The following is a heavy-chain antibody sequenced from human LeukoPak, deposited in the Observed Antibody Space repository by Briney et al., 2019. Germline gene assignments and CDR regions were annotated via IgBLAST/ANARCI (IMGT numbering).Heavy chain of an antibody. D-gene: IGHD6-19*01. CDR1: GGSISSYY. Sequence: SETLSLTCTVSGGSISSYYWSWIRQPAGKGLEWIGRIYTSGSTYYNPSLKSRVTISVDTSKNQFSLKLSSVTAADTAVYYCAKVAGTSAVGMLFDYWGQGTLVTVSS. V-gene: IGHV4-4*07. CDR2: IYTSGST. J-gene: IGHJ4*02. CDR3: AKVAGTSAVGMLFDY.